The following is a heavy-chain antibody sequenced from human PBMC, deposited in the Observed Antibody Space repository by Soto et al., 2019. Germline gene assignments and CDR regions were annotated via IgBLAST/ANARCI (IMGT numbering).Heavy chain of an antibody. V-gene: IGHV1-18*01. CDR2: ISAYNGNT. CDR1: GYTFTSYG. CDR3: ARQAQGYDILTGYYDY. J-gene: IGHJ4*02. D-gene: IGHD3-9*01. Sequence: QVQLVQSGAEVKKPGASVKVSCKASGYTFTSYGISWVRQAPGQGLEWMGWISAYNGNTNYAQKLQGRVTMTTDTSTSTAYMPLRSLGSDDTAVYYCARQAQGYDILTGYYDYWGQGTLVTVSS.